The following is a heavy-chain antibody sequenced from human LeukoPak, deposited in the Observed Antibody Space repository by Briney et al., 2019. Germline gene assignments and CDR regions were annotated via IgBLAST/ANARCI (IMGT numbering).Heavy chain of an antibody. Sequence: SETLSLTCAVYGGSFSGYYWSWIRQPPGKGLEWIGEINHSGSTNYNPSLKSRVTISVDTSKNQFSLKLSSETAADTAVYYCASSYGSGSYYNGGPIYWGQGTLVTVSS. CDR1: GGSFSGYY. CDR2: INHSGST. V-gene: IGHV4-34*01. J-gene: IGHJ4*02. CDR3: ASSYGSGSYYNGGPIY. D-gene: IGHD3-10*01.